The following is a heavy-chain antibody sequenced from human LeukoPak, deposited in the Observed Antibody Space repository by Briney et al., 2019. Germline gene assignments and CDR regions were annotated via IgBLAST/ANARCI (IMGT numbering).Heavy chain of an antibody. CDR1: GFTFSSYA. V-gene: IGHV3-23*01. CDR3: AKPARVGAVDY. J-gene: IGHJ4*02. CDR2: ISGNSGNT. D-gene: IGHD6-13*01. Sequence: GGSLRLSCAATGFTFSSYAMSWVRQAPGMGLEWVSAISGNSGNTHYADSVKGRFTISRDNSKNTLYLQMNSLRAEDTAIYYCAKPARVGAVDYWGQGTLVTVSS.